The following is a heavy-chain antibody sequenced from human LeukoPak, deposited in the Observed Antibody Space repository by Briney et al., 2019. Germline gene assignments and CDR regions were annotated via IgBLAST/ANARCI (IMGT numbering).Heavy chain of an antibody. CDR1: GNTFTNYW. D-gene: IGHD3-3*01. V-gene: IGHV5-51*01. CDR2: IYPGDSET. CDR3: ARLSTRLLDH. J-gene: IGHJ4*02. Sequence: GESLKISCKGSGNTFTNYWIGWVRQLPGKGLEWMGIIYPGDSETRYSPSFQGQVTMSVDKSSSTAYLQWATLKALDTAIYFCARLSTRLLDHWGQGTRVTVSS.